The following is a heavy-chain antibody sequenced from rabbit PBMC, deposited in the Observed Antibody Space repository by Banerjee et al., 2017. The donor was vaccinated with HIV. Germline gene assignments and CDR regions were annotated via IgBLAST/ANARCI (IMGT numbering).Heavy chain of an antibody. Sequence: QEQLVESGGGLVQPGGSLKLSCKASGFDFSSYYYMCWVRQAPGKGLEWIGCIDTGSSGRTYYASWAKGRFTISKTSSTTVTLQMTSLTAADTATYFCARDRGDWGYYFTLWGPGTLVTVS. V-gene: IGHV1S45*01. CDR2: IDTGSSGRT. J-gene: IGHJ4*01. CDR3: ARDRGDWGYYFTL. CDR1: GFDFSSYYY. D-gene: IGHD4-1*01.